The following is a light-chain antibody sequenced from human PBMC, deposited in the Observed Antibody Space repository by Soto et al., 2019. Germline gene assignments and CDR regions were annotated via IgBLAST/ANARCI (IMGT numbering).Light chain of an antibody. Sequence: DIQVTQSPSSLSASVGDRVTITCRASQAIYHYLAWFQQMPGKAPKPLLYAASSLQSGVPPKFSGSGFGTDFTLTISSLQPEDSATYYCQKYNSFPYSSGQGNK. CDR2: AAS. CDR3: QKYNSFPYS. J-gene: IGKJ2*03. V-gene: IGKV1-16*02. CDR1: QAIYHY.